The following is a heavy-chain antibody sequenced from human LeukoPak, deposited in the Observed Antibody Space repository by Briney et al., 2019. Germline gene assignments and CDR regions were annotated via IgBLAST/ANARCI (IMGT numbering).Heavy chain of an antibody. J-gene: IGHJ6*03. D-gene: IGHD1-7*01. CDR3: ARGGRITGTTRYYYYMDV. V-gene: IGHV4-59*09. Sequence: IYXSGSTNYNPSLKSRVTISVDPYKNQFSLKLSYVTAEDPAVYYCARGGRITGTTRYYYYMDVWGKGTTVTVSS. CDR2: IYXSGST.